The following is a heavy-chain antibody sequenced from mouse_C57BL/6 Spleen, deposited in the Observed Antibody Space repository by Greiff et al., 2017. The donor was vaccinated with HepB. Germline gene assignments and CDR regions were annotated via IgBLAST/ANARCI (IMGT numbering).Heavy chain of an antibody. CDR3: ARSHYYGSSDGYAMDY. D-gene: IGHD1-1*01. CDR2: INPNNGGT. CDR1: GYTFTDYY. Sequence: EVKLQQSGPELVKPGASVKISCKASGYTFTDYYMNWVKQSHGKSLEWIGDINPNNGGTSYNQKFKGKATLTVDKSSSTAYMELRSLTSEDSAVYYCARSHYYGSSDGYAMDYWGQGTSVTVSS. J-gene: IGHJ4*01. V-gene: IGHV1-26*01.